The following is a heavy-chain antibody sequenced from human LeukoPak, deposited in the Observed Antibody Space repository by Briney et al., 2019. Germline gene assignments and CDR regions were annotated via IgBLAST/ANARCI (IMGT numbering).Heavy chain of an antibody. Sequence: NPSETLSLTCTVSGGSISSGSYYWSWIRQPAGKGLEWIGRIYTSGSTNYNPSLKSRVTISVDTSKNQFSLKLSSVTAADTAVYYCARSRHDFWSGLIYYYYMDVWGKGTTVTVSS. J-gene: IGHJ6*03. D-gene: IGHD3-3*01. V-gene: IGHV4-61*02. CDR1: GGSISSGSYY. CDR3: ARSRHDFWSGLIYYYYMDV. CDR2: IYTSGST.